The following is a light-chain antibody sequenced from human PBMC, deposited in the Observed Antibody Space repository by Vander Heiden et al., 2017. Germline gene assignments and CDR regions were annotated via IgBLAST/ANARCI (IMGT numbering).Light chain of an antibody. CDR2: ANN. CDR1: GSTYD. Sequence: QSVLTQPPSVSGAPGQRVTISCTGIGSTYDVHWYQHLPGTAPKLVIYANNNRPSGVPDLFSGSKSGTSASLAITGLQAEDEASYYCQSFDTSVTGLVVFGGGTKLTVV. V-gene: IGLV1-40*01. J-gene: IGLJ2*01. CDR3: QSFDTSVTGLVV.